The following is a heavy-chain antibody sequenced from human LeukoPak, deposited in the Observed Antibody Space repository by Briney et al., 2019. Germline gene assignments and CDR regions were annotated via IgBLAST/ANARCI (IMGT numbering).Heavy chain of an antibody. CDR3: ASDALEMATIV. Sequence: GGSLRLSCAASGFTFSSYSMNWVRQAPGKGLEWVSVIYSGGSTYYADSVKGRFTISRDNSKNTLYLQMNSLRAEDTAVYYCASDALEMATIVWGQGTLVTVSS. CDR1: GFTFSSYS. V-gene: IGHV3-66*01. CDR2: IYSGGST. J-gene: IGHJ4*02. D-gene: IGHD5-24*01.